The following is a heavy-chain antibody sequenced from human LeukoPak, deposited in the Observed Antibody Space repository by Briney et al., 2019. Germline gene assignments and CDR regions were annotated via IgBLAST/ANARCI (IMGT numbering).Heavy chain of an antibody. D-gene: IGHD2-21*01. V-gene: IGHV4-61*02. CDR1: GGSISSGSYY. Sequence: PSQTLSLTCTVSGGSISSGSYYWSWIRQPAGKGLEWIGRIYTSGSTNYNPSLKSRVTISVDTSKNQFSLKLSSVTAADTAVYYCARDPNSGGYFDYWGQGSLVTVSS. CDR2: IYTSGST. J-gene: IGHJ4*02. CDR3: ARDPNSGGYFDY.